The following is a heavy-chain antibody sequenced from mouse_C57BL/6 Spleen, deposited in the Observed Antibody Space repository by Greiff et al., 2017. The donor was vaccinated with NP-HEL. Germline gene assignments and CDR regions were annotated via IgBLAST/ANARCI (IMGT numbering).Heavy chain of an antibody. J-gene: IGHJ2*01. D-gene: IGHD2-1*01. V-gene: IGHV1-22*01. CDR3: ARFGIYYCNFYFDY. CDR1: GYTFTDYN. CDR2: INPNNGGT. Sequence: EVQLVESGPELVKPGASVKMSCKASGYTFTDYNMHWVKQSHGKSLEWIGYINPNNGGTSYNQKFKGKATLTVNKSSSTAYMELRSLTSEASAVYYCARFGIYYCNFYFDYWGQGTTLTVSS.